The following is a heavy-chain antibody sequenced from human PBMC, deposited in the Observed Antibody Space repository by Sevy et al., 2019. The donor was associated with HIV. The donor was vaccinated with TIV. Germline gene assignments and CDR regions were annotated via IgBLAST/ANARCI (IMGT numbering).Heavy chain of an antibody. CDR1: GYTFTSYG. CDR2: ISAYNGNT. J-gene: IGHJ3*02. CDR3: ARDRECSGGSCYSIDAFDI. V-gene: IGHV1-18*01. D-gene: IGHD2-15*01. Sequence: ASVKVSCKASGYTFTSYGISWVRQAPGQGLEWMGWISAYNGNTNYAQTLQGRVTMTTDTSTSTAYMELRSLRSDDTAVYYCARDRECSGGSCYSIDAFDIWGQGTMVTVSS.